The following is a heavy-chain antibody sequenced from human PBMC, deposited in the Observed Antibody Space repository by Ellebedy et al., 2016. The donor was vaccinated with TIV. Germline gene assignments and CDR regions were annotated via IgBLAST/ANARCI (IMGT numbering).Heavy chain of an antibody. V-gene: IGHV4-38-2*02. Sequence: MPGGSLRLSCTVSGYSISSGYYWGWIRQPPGKGLEWIGNIDHSGSTYYNPSLKSRVTLSADTSKNQFSLNLRTVTAADTAVYYCARTDPWQPIDDWGQGILVSVSS. CDR1: GYSISSGYY. CDR3: ARTDPWQPIDD. J-gene: IGHJ4*02. D-gene: IGHD2-21*02. CDR2: IDHSGST.